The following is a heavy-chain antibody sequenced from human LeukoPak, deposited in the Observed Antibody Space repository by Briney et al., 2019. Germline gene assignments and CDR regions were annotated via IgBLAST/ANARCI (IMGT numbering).Heavy chain of an antibody. Sequence: ASVKVSCKASGYTFTGYYMHWVRQAPGQGLEWMGWINPNSGGTNYAQKFQGRVTMTRDMSTSTVYMELSSLRSEDTAVYYCARANVDTAPYDYWGQGTLVTVSS. J-gene: IGHJ4*02. D-gene: IGHD5-18*01. V-gene: IGHV1-2*02. CDR1: GYTFTGYY. CDR2: INPNSGGT. CDR3: ARANVDTAPYDY.